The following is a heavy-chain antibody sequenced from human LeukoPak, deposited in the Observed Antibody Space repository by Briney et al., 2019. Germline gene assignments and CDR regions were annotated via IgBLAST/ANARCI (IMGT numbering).Heavy chain of an antibody. J-gene: IGHJ3*02. V-gene: IGHV4-39*01. D-gene: IGHD2-15*01. CDR2: IYYSGST. CDR3: ASLPRYCSGGTCRDTFDI. Sequence: PSETLSLTYTVSGGSISSSSYYWGWIRQPPGKGLEWIGSIYYSGSTYYNPPLKSRVTISVDTAKSQFSLKLSSVTAADTAMYYCASLPRYCSGGTCRDTFDIWGQGTMVTVSS. CDR1: GGSISSSSYY.